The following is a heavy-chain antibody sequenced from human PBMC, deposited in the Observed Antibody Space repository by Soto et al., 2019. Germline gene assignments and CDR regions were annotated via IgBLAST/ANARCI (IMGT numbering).Heavy chain of an antibody. V-gene: IGHV4-59*01. CDR1: GGSISSYY. CDR3: ARVWGGAFDS. D-gene: IGHD3-10*01. Sequence: QVQLQESGPGLVKPSETLSLTCTVSGGSISSYYWSWIRQPPGKGLEWIGYIYYSGSTNYNPSLKRRVTISVDTAKNQFSLKLSSVTAADTAVYYCARVWGGAFDSWGQGTMVTVSS. CDR2: IYYSGST. J-gene: IGHJ3*02.